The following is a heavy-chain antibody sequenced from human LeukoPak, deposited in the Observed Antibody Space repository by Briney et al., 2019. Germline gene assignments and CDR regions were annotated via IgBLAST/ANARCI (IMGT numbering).Heavy chain of an antibody. V-gene: IGHV3-23*01. J-gene: IGHJ4*02. CDR3: AKRDSSGWYSSFDY. CDR2: ISGNSGST. CDR1: GFTFSSYA. Sequence: GGSLRLSCAASGFTFSSYAMTWVRQAPGKGLEWVSAISGNSGSTYYEDSVKGRFTISRDNSKNTLYLQMNSLRAEDTAVYYCAKRDSSGWYSSFDYWGQGTLVTVSS. D-gene: IGHD6-19*01.